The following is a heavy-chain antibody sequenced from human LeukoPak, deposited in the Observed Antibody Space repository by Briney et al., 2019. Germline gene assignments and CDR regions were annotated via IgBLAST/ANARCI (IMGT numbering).Heavy chain of an antibody. CDR3: ARTDGGYYYGSLFGY. J-gene: IGHJ4*02. V-gene: IGHV1-2*02. Sequence: ASVKVSCKASGYTFTGYYMHWVRQAPGQGLEWMGWINPNSGGTNYAQKFQGRVTMTRDTSISTAYMELSRLRSDDTAVYYCARTDGGYYYGSLFGYWGQGTLVTVSS. CDR2: INPNSGGT. CDR1: GYTFTGYY. D-gene: IGHD3-22*01.